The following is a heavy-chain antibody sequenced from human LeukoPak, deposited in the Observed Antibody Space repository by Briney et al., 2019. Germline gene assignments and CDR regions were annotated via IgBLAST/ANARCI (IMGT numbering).Heavy chain of an antibody. D-gene: IGHD4-17*01. V-gene: IGHV3-30*18. CDR1: GFTFSSYG. Sequence: GGSLRLSCAASGFTFSSYGMHWVRQAPGKGLEWVAVISYDGSNKYYADSVKGRFTISRDNSKNTLYLQMNSLRAEDTAVYYCAKTRGDYVGNYYYYYYGMDVWGQGTTVTVSS. CDR2: ISYDGSNK. J-gene: IGHJ6*02. CDR3: AKTRGDYVGNYYYYYYGMDV.